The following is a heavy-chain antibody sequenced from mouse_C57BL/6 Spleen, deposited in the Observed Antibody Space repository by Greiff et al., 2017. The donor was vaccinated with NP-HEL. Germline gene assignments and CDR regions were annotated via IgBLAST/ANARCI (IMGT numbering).Heavy chain of an antibody. Sequence: QVQLKQSGAELAKPGASVKLSCKASGYTFTSYWMHWVKQRPGQGLEWIGYINPSSGYTKYNQKFKDKATLTADKSSSTAYMQLSSLTYEDSAVYYCAKTAQAFYAMDYWGQGTSVTVSS. CDR3: AKTAQAFYAMDY. J-gene: IGHJ4*01. CDR1: GYTFTSYW. V-gene: IGHV1-7*01. CDR2: INPSSGYT. D-gene: IGHD3-2*02.